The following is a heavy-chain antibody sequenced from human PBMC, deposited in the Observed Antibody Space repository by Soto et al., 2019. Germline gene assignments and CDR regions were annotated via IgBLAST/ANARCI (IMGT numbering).Heavy chain of an antibody. J-gene: IGHJ5*02. V-gene: IGHV4-34*01. CDR2: INHSGST. D-gene: IGHD3-10*01. Sequence: SETLSLTCAVYGGSLSGYYWSWIRQPPGKGLEWIGEINHSGSTNYNPSLKSRVTISVDTSKNQFSLKLSSVTAADTAVYYCARGTALWFGELSRYRNWFDPWGQGTLVTVSS. CDR3: ARGTALWFGELSRYRNWFDP. CDR1: GGSLSGYY.